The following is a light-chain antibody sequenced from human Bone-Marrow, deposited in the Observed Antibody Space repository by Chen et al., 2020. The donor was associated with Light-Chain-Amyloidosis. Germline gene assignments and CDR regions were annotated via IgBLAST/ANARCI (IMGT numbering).Light chain of an antibody. V-gene: IGLV6-57*01. CDR3: QIYQGSCQGG. CDR1: SGSIATNY. J-gene: IGLJ3*02. Sequence: NFMLTQPHSVSESPGKTVIISCTRSSGSIATNYVLWYQQRPGSSPTTVIYEDDQRPSGGPDRFFGSIERSSNSASLAISGLKTEEEAGYYCQIYQGSCQGGFGGGTRVTVL. CDR2: EDD.